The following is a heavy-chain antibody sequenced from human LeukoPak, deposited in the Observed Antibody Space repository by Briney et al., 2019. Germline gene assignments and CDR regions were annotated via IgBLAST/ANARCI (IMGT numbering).Heavy chain of an antibody. CDR2: IYYSGST. D-gene: IGHD6-19*01. CDR3: AREGSSGWYFDY. Sequence: SETLSLTCTVSGGSVSSYYWSWIRQPPGKGLEWNGYIYYSGSTNYNPSLKSRVTISVDTSKHQFSLKLSSVTAADTAVYYCAREGSSGWYFDYWGQGTLVTVSS. V-gene: IGHV4-59*02. CDR1: GGSVSSYY. J-gene: IGHJ4*02.